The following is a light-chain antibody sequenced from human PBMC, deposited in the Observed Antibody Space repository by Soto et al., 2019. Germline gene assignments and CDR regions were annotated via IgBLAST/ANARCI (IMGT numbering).Light chain of an antibody. CDR3: MQALQTPPYT. CDR1: QSLLHSNGYNY. V-gene: IGKV2-28*01. CDR2: WGS. Sequence: DLVMTQSPLSLSVTPGEPASISCRSSQSLLHSNGYNYLDWYLQKPGQSPQLLIYWGSNRASGVPDRFSGSGSGTDFTLKISRVEAEDAGVYYCMQALQTPPYTFGQGTKLEIK. J-gene: IGKJ2*01.